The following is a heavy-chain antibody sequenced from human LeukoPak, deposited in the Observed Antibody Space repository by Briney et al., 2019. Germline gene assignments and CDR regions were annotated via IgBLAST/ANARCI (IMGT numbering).Heavy chain of an antibody. CDR2: ISHGGQT. J-gene: IGHJ4*02. Sequence: PSETLSLTCTVSGGSMSSHYWSWVRQPPGKALDWIGYISHGGQTLSNPSLSSRVTISVDTSNNQFSLKLTSVTAADTAVYFCARDTYYTSGTYYTDYFDSWGQGALVTVSS. CDR1: GGSMSSHY. V-gene: IGHV4-59*11. D-gene: IGHD3-10*01. CDR3: ARDTYYTSGTYYTDYFDS.